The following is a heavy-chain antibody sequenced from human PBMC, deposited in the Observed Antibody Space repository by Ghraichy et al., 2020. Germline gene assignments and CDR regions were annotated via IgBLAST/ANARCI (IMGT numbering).Heavy chain of an antibody. V-gene: IGHV1-69*13. CDR2: VIPILGTA. Sequence: SVKVSCKASGGSSKSYAISWVRQAPGQGLEWMGGVIPILGTANYAQKFQGRVTINADEFTSTAYMELSSLRSDDTAVYYCARGTPSNYGGHDWGYFDFWGQGTLVTVSS. CDR3: ARGTPSNYGGHDWGYFDF. CDR1: GGSSKSYA. D-gene: IGHD5-12*01. J-gene: IGHJ4*02.